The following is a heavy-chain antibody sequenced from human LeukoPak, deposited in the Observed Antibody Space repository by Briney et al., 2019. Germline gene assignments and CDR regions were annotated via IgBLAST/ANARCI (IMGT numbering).Heavy chain of an antibody. D-gene: IGHD4-17*01. J-gene: IGHJ4*02. CDR2: IFPDGQT. V-gene: IGHV3-53*01. CDR1: GLTVNDNY. Sequence: PGGSLRLSCTLSGLTVNDNYMSWVRQAPGKGLEWVSLIFPDGQTYYADFVQGRFSISRDMFRNTLFLDMSSLRAEDTAVFFCARANPVYGDFDYWGQGTLVTVSS. CDR3: ARANPVYGDFDY.